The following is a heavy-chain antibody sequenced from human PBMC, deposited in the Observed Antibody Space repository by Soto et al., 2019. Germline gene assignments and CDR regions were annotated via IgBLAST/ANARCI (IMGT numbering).Heavy chain of an antibody. CDR1: GYTFTCYG. CDR3: ARNARELLLPQN. Sequence: AASVKVSCEASGYTFTCYGISWARQAPGKGLVWMGWISAYNGNTNYAQKLQGRVTMTTDTSTSTAYMELRSLRSDDTAVYYCARNARELLLPQNRVQGTLVTVSS. D-gene: IGHD1-26*01. CDR2: ISAYNGNT. V-gene: IGHV1-18*01. J-gene: IGHJ4*02.